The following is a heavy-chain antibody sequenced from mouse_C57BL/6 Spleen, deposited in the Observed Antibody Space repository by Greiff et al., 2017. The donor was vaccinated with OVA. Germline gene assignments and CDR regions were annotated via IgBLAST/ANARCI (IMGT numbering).Heavy chain of an antibody. D-gene: IGHD2-4*01. J-gene: IGHJ2*01. CDR2: IYPGDGDT. Sequence: VKLVESGAELVKPGASVKISCKASGYAFSSYWMNWVKQRPGKGLEWIGQIYPGDGDTNYNGKFKGKATLTADKSSSTAYMQLSSLTSEDSAVYFCARGYDYDFDYWGQGTTLTVSS. CDR1: GYAFSSYW. CDR3: ARGYDYDFDY. V-gene: IGHV1-80*01.